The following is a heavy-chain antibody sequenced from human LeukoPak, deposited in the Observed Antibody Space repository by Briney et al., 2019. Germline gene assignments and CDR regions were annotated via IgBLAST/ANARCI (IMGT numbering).Heavy chain of an antibody. CDR2: INPNSGGT. CDR1: GYTFTGYY. J-gene: IGHJ5*02. D-gene: IGHD3-3*01. Sequence: GASVKVSCKASGYTFTGYYMHWVRQAPGQGLEWMGWINPNSGGTNYAQKFQGRVTMTMATSISTAYMELSMMRFEAKAVYYYARGPKYYDFWGGYRNWFDPWGQGTLVTVSS. V-gene: IGHV1-2*02. CDR3: ARGPKYYDFWGGYRNWFDP.